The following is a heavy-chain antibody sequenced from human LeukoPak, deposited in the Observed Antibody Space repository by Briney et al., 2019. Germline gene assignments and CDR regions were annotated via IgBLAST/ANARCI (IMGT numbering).Heavy chain of an antibody. V-gene: IGHV4-30-2*01. J-gene: IGHJ4*02. CDR1: GGSISSGGYY. CDR3: ARSRIAALGYFDY. CDR2: IYHSGST. Sequence: SETLSLTCTVSGGSISSGGYYWSWIRQPPGKGLEWIGYIYHSGSTYYNPSLKSRVTISVDRSKNQFSLKLSSVTAADTAVYYCARSRIAALGYFDYWGQGTLVTVSS. D-gene: IGHD6-13*01.